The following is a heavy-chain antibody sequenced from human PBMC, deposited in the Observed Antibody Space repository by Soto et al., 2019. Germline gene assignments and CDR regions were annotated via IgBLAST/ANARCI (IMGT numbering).Heavy chain of an antibody. Sequence: QMQLVQSGPEVKKPGTSVKVSCKASGFTFTNSAVQWVRQARGQRLEWIGWIVVVSGNTNYAQKFQERVTITRDMSTSTAYVEGRSLRSEDTAVYYCEAGWLRFLVWFPQPYYCMDVWGQGTTVTVSS. CDR3: EAGWLRFLVWFPQPYYCMDV. V-gene: IGHV1-58*01. CDR2: IVVVSGNT. J-gene: IGHJ6*02. D-gene: IGHD3-3*01. CDR1: GFTFTNSA.